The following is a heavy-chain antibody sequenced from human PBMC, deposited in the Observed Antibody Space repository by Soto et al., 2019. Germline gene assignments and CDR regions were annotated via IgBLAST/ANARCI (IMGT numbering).Heavy chain of an antibody. CDR1: GFTFSSYG. CDR3: ARDRGYSGYDPGDYYYYGMDV. CDR2: IWYDGSNK. V-gene: IGHV3-33*01. J-gene: IGHJ6*02. Sequence: HPGGSLRLSCAASGFTFSSYGMHWVRQAPGKGLEWVAVIWYDGSNKYYADSVKGRFTISRDNSKNTLYLQMNSLRAEDTAVYYCARDRGYSGYDPGDYYYYGMDVWGQGTTVTVSS. D-gene: IGHD5-12*01.